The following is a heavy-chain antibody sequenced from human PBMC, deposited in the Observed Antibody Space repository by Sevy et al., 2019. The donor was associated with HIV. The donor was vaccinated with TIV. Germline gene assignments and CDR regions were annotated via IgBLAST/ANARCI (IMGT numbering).Heavy chain of an antibody. D-gene: IGHD2-2*01. CDR1: GYTFTSYG. CDR2: ISAYNGNT. Sequence: GPVKVSCKASGYTFTSYGISWVRQAPGQGLEWMGWISAYNGNTNYAQKLQGRVTMTTDTSTSTAYMELRSLRSDDTAVYYCARRYCSSTSCRYYYYGMDVWGQGTTVTVSS. CDR3: ARRYCSSTSCRYYYYGMDV. V-gene: IGHV1-18*01. J-gene: IGHJ6*02.